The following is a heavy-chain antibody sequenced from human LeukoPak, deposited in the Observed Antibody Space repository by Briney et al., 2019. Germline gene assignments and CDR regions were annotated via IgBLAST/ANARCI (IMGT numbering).Heavy chain of an antibody. Sequence: SQTLSLTCTVSGGSVRSGSYCSSWIRQPPGKGLDWIGYIYYSVSTNYNPSRKSRITIPVDTINNQSSVKLGSATAADTAGDYCARDPNYWGQGTLVTVSS. CDR3: ARDPNY. V-gene: IGHV4-61*01. CDR2: IYYSVST. CDR1: GGSVRSGSYC. J-gene: IGHJ4*02.